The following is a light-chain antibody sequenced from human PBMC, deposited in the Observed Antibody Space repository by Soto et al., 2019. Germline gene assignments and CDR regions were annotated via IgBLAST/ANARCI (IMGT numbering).Light chain of an antibody. Sequence: EIVMTQSPATLSVSPGERATLSCRASQSVGSNLAWYQLKPGQAPRLLIYGASTRATGIPARFSGSGSGTDFTLTISSLQPEDFAIYSCQQYNNWPPDRTFGQGTKVEIK. CDR2: GAS. V-gene: IGKV3-15*01. CDR1: QSVGSN. CDR3: QQYNNWPPDRT. J-gene: IGKJ1*01.